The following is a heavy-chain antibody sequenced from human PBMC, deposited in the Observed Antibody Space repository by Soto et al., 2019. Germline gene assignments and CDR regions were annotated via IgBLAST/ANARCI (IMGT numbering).Heavy chain of an antibody. V-gene: IGHV3-21*04. CDR3: ARAPFSGDYDILTGYYTPSPYYFDY. CDR1: GFTFSSYS. J-gene: IGHJ4*02. CDR2: ISSNSSYK. D-gene: IGHD3-9*01. Sequence: GGSLRLSCAASGFTFSSYSMNWVRQAPGKGLEWVSSISSNSSYKYYADSVKGRFTISRDNAKNSLYLQMNSLRAEDTAVYYCARAPFSGDYDILTGYYTPSPYYFDYWGQGTPVTVSS.